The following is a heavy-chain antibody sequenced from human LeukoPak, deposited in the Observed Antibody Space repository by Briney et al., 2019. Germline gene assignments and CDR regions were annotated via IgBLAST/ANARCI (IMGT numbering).Heavy chain of an antibody. D-gene: IGHD2-15*01. CDR3: ARESRVVVVAAARLERRWFDP. CDR1: GYTFTSYA. CDR2: IIPILGIA. V-gene: IGHV1-69*04. Sequence: SVKVSCKASGYTFTSYAISWVRQAPGQGLEWMGRIIPILGIANYAQKFQGRVTITADKSTSTAYMELSSLRSEDTAVYYCARESRVVVVAAARLERRWFDPWGQGTLVTVSS. J-gene: IGHJ5*02.